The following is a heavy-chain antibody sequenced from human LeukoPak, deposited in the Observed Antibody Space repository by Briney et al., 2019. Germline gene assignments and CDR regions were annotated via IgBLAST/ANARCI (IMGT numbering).Heavy chain of an antibody. J-gene: IGHJ5*02. D-gene: IGHD6-13*01. CDR2: ISSSGSTI. Sequence: GGSLRLSCAASGFTFSSYSMNWVRQAPGKGLEWVSYISSSGSTIYYADSVKGRFTISRDNAKNSLYLQMNSLRAEDTAVYYCASSSAAASSWGQGTLVTVSS. V-gene: IGHV3-48*04. CDR3: ASSSAAASS. CDR1: GFTFSSYS.